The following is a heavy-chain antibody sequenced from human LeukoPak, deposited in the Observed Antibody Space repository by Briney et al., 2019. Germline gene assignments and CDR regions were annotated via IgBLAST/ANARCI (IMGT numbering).Heavy chain of an antibody. V-gene: IGHV4-34*01. CDR1: GGSFSGYY. Sequence: SETLSLTCAVYGGSFSGYYWSWIRQPPGKGLEWIGEINHSGNTNYNPSLKSRVTISVDTSKNQFSLKLSSVTAADTAVYYCARESATAIYDYWGQGTLVTVSS. J-gene: IGHJ4*02. D-gene: IGHD2-2*02. CDR2: INHSGNT. CDR3: ARESATAIYDY.